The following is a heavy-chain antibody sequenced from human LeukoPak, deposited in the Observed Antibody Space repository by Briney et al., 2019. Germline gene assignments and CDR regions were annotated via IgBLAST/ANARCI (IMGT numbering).Heavy chain of an antibody. J-gene: IGHJ4*02. D-gene: IGHD3-10*01. Sequence: GGSLRLSCAASGFTFSSYEMNWVRQAPGKGLEWVSYISSSGSIIYYADSVKGRFTISRDNSKNTVYLQMNSLRAEDTAVYYCAKLLGKFRFGELIHRLPNAFDYWGQGTLVTVSS. CDR2: ISSSGSII. CDR1: GFTFSSYE. CDR3: AKLLGKFRFGELIHRLPNAFDY. V-gene: IGHV3-48*03.